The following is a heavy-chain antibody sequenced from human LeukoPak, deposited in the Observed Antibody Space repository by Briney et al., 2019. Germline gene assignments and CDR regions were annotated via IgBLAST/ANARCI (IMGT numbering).Heavy chain of an antibody. D-gene: IGHD3-22*01. CDR2: IYYSGST. Sequence: SETLSLTCTVSGGSISSYYWSWIRQPPGKGLEGIGYIYYSGSTNYNPSLKSRVTISVDTSKNQFSLKLSSVTAADTAVYYCARGRYDSSGYYVGYWGQGTLVTVSS. J-gene: IGHJ4*02. V-gene: IGHV4-59*12. CDR3: ARGRYDSSGYYVGY. CDR1: GGSISSYY.